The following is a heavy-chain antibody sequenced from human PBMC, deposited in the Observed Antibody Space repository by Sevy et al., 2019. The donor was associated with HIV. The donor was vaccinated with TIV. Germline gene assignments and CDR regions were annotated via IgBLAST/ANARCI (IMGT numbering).Heavy chain of an antibody. D-gene: IGHD3-10*01. CDR3: VRDRDGSGSSGGYGMDV. CDR1: GLTFSSYS. CDR2: ISSSSSYI. Sequence: GGSLRLSCVASGLTFSSYSMKWVRQAPGKGLEWVSSISSSSSYIYYADSVKGRFTISRDNAKKSLYLQVNSLRAEDTAVYYSVRDRDGSGSSGGYGMDVWGQGTTVTVSS. J-gene: IGHJ6*02. V-gene: IGHV3-21*01.